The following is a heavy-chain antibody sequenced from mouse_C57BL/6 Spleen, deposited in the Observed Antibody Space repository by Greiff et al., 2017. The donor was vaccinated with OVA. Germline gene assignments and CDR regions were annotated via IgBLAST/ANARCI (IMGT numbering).Heavy chain of an antibody. Sequence: EVMLVESGPGMVKPSQSLSLTCTVTGYSITSGYDWHWIRHFPGNKLEWMGYISYSGSTNYNPSLKSRISITHDTSKNHFFLKLNSVTTEDTATYYCARGGDYGRDYYAMDYWGQGTSVTVSS. CDR2: ISYSGST. D-gene: IGHD2-4*01. CDR1: GYSITSGYD. CDR3: ARGGDYGRDYYAMDY. V-gene: IGHV3-1*01. J-gene: IGHJ4*01.